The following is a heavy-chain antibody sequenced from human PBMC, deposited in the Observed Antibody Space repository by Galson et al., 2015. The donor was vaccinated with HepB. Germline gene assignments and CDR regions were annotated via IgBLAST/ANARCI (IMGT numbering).Heavy chain of an antibody. Sequence: QSGAEVKKPGESLRISCKGSGYSFTSYWISWVRQTPGKGLEWMGRIDPSDSYTNYSPSFQGHVTISADKSISTAYLQWSSLKASDTAMYYCARHGSEVVAAASYWYFDLWGRGTLVTVSS. J-gene: IGHJ2*01. CDR1: GYSFTSYW. CDR3: ARHGSEVVAAASYWYFDL. CDR2: IDPSDSYT. V-gene: IGHV5-10-1*01. D-gene: IGHD2-15*01.